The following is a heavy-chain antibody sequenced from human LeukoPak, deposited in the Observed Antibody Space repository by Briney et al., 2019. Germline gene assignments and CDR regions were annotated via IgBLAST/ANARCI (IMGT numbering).Heavy chain of an antibody. J-gene: IGHJ4*02. D-gene: IGHD1-20*01. V-gene: IGHV3-48*04. CDR2: ISSSGTTI. CDR3: ARDITDYDY. CDR1: GFTFSSYS. Sequence: PGGSLRLSCAASGFTFSSYSMNWVRQAPGKGLEWVSYISSSGTTIFYADSVKGRFTISRDNAKNSLFLQMNSLRAEDTAMYYCARDITDYDYWGQGTLVTVSS.